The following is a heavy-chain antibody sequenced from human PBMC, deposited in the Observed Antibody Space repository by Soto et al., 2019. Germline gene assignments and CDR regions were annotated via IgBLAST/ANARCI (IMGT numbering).Heavy chain of an antibody. J-gene: IGHJ5*02. Sequence: SETLSLTCAVSGGSIGTSAYYWGWIRQAPGKGLEWIGSINHSGNTYLSPSLKDRVTMSVDTSKNSFSLKLRSATAADTGLYYCSRRAPEGFDPWGQGTLVT. V-gene: IGHV4-39*01. CDR1: GGSIGTSAYY. CDR2: INHSGNT. CDR3: SRRAPEGFDP.